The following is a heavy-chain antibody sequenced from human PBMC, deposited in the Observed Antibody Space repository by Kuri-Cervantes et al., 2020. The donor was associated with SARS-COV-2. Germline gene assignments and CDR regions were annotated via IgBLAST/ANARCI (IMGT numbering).Heavy chain of an antibody. CDR2: INPNSGGT. J-gene: IGHJ4*02. CDR1: GYTFTGYY. D-gene: IGHD3-22*01. V-gene: IGHV1-2*02. Sequence: ASVKVSCKASGYTFTGYYMHWVRQAPGQGLEWMGWINPNSGGTNYAQKFQGRVTMTRDTSISTAYMELSRLRSDDTAVYYCARDDNSSGYYGSDFDYWGQGTLVTVSS. CDR3: ARDDNSSGYYGSDFDY.